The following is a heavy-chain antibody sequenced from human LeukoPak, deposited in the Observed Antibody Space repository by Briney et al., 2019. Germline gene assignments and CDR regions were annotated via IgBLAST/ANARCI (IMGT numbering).Heavy chain of an antibody. D-gene: IGHD3-10*01. CDR3: ARYRRGFGLALDP. CDR1: GYTFTSYD. CDR2: MNPNSGNT. V-gene: IGHV1-8*01. Sequence: ASVKVSRKASGYTFTSYDINWVRQATGQGLEWMGWMNPNSGNTGYAQKFQGRVTMTRNTSISTAYMELSSLRSEDTAVYYCARYRRGFGLALDPWGQGTLVTVSS. J-gene: IGHJ5*02.